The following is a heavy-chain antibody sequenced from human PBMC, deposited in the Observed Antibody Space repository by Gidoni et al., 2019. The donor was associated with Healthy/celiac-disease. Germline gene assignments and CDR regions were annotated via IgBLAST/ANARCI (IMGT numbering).Heavy chain of an antibody. CDR1: GGSISSGDSY. V-gene: IGHV4-30-4*01. CDR2: IYYSGST. Sequence: QVQLQESGPGLVKPSQTLSLTCTVSGGSISSGDSYWSWIRQPPGKGLEWIGYIYYSGSTYYNPSLKSRVTISVDTSKNQFSLKLSSVTAADTAVYYCASNGDYRRYYYYYMDVWGKGTTVTVSS. D-gene: IGHD4-17*01. CDR3: ASNGDYRRYYYYYMDV. J-gene: IGHJ6*03.